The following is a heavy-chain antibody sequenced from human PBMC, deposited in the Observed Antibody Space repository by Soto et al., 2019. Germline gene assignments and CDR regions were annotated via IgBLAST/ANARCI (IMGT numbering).Heavy chain of an antibody. D-gene: IGHD2-2*01. CDR1: GFPFSCCA. J-gene: IGHJ6*02. CDR3: ARDSRYCSSTSCSNYYYYGMDV. V-gene: IGHV3-21*01. Sequence: GGSLSLSSAASGFPFSCCAMSWVRQAPGKGLDYVSTIHGDSDYIHYSDSVKGRFTISRDNAKNTLYLQMNSLRAEDTAVYYCARDSRYCSSTSCSNYYYYGMDVWGQGTTVTVSS. CDR2: IHGDSDYI.